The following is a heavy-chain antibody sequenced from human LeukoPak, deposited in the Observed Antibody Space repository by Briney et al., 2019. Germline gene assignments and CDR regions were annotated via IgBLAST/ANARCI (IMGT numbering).Heavy chain of an antibody. Sequence: GGSLRLSCAASGFTFSNAWMSWVRQAPGKGLEWVGRIKSKTDGGTIDYAAPVKGRFTISRDDSKNTLYLQMHSLKTEDTAVYYCTTLTNDCSSTSCYGEVDYWGQGTLVTVSS. V-gene: IGHV3-15*01. J-gene: IGHJ4*02. CDR2: IKSKTDGGTI. CDR3: TTLTNDCSSTSCYGEVDY. D-gene: IGHD2-2*01. CDR1: GFTFSNAW.